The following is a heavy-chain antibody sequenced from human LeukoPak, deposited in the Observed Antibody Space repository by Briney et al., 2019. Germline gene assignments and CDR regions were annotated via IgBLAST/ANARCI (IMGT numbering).Heavy chain of an antibody. CDR1: GFTFSSYW. D-gene: IGHD3-16*02. CDR2: IKEDGSHL. V-gene: IGHV3-7*01. CDR3: ARVICDYVWGSYRCHFDY. J-gene: IGHJ4*02. Sequence: PGGSLRLSCATSGFTFSSYWMGWVRQAPGKGLQWVGNIKEDGSHLYYLVSVKGRFTISRDNARNSLHLQMDSLRAEDTAVYFCARVICDYVWGSYRCHFDYWGQGTLVSVSS.